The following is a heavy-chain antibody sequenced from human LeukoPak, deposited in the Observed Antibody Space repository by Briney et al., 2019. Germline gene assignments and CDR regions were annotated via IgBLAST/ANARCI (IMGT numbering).Heavy chain of an antibody. CDR2: IYTSGST. Sequence: PSETLSLTCTVPGGSISSGSYYWSWIRQPAGKGLEWIGRIYTSGSTNYNPSLKSRVTISVDTTKNQFSLKLSSVTAADTAVYYCARSEQKIAAAVYYYMDVWGKGTTVTVSS. J-gene: IGHJ6*03. CDR3: ARSEQKIAAAVYYYMDV. D-gene: IGHD6-13*01. CDR1: GGSISSGSYY. V-gene: IGHV4-61*02.